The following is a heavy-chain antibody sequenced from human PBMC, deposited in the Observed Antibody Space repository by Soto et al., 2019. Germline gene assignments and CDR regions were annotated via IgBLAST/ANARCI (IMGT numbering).Heavy chain of an antibody. V-gene: IGHV1-69*01. Sequence: QVQLVQSGAEVKKPGTSVKVSCEVSGGTFSNYAITWVRQAPGQGLEWLGGAIPVYGSTNYAQKFQGRVTITAGEAASTTVMEGRSLRSDDTAVYCCARRGVANRRDAFDIWGQGTLVTVS. CDR2: AIPVYGST. J-gene: IGHJ3*02. CDR1: GGTFSNYA. CDR3: ARRGVANRRDAFDI. D-gene: IGHD2-15*01.